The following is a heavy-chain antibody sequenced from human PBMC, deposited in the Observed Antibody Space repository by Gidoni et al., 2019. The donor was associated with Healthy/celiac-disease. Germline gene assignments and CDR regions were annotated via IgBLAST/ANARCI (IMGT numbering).Heavy chain of an antibody. CDR3: ARQAIVVVVAATGCYFDY. V-gene: IGHV4-39*01. J-gene: IGHJ4*02. D-gene: IGHD2-15*01. Sequence: QLQLQESGPGLVKPSETLSLTCTVSGGSISSSSYYWGWIRQPPGKGLEWIGSIYYSGSTYYNPSLKSRVTISVDTSKNQFSLKLSSVTAADTAVYYCARQAIVVVVAATGCYFDYWGQGTLVTVSS. CDR2: IYYSGST. CDR1: GGSISSSSYY.